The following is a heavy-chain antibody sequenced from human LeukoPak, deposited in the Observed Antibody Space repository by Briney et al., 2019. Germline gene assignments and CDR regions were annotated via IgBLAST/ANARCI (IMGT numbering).Heavy chain of an antibody. V-gene: IGHV1-18*01. CDR1: GYTFISHG. CDR3: AREKIAVAGIGVPLDY. J-gene: IGHJ4*02. D-gene: IGHD6-19*01. Sequence: ASVKVSCKASGYTFISHGISWVRQAPGQGLEWMGWISAYNGNTNYAQKLQGRVTMTTDTSTSTAYMELRSLRSDDTAVYYCAREKIAVAGIGVPLDYWGQGTLVTVSS. CDR2: ISAYNGNT.